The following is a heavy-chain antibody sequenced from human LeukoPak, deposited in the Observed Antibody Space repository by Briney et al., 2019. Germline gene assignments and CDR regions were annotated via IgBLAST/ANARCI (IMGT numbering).Heavy chain of an antibody. CDR1: GFTFRSHA. CDR2: IYENGGTT. Sequence: GGSLRLSCVGSGFTFRSHAMSWVRQAPEKGLEFVSGIYENGGTTYYADSVKGRFSISRDNSKNTLYLQMNSLRAEDTAVYFCARDQYLPFDVFDIWGQGTMITVSS. V-gene: IGHV3-23*01. J-gene: IGHJ3*02. CDR3: ARDQYLPFDVFDI. D-gene: IGHD2/OR15-2a*01.